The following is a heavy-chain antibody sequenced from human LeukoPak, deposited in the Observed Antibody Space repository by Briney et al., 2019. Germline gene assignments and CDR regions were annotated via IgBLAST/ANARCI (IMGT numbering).Heavy chain of an antibody. CDR2: ISGSGGRT. D-gene: IGHD2-8*02. J-gene: IGHJ4*02. CDR3: ATYRQVLLPFES. Sequence: GGSLRLSCAASGFTFSSYGMHWVRQAPGKGLEWVSGISGSGGRTYYADSVKGRFSISRDNSKNTLYLQMNSLRAEDTAIYYCATYRQVLLPFESWGQGTLVTVSS. V-gene: IGHV3-23*01. CDR1: GFTFSSYG.